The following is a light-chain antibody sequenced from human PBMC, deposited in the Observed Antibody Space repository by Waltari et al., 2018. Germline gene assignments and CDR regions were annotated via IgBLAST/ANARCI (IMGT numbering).Light chain of an antibody. CDR2: KAS. CDR3: QQYNSWPWT. CDR1: QSISSW. V-gene: IGKV1-5*03. Sequence: DIQMTQSPSTLSASVGYRVTITCRASQSISSWLAWYQQKPGKAPKLLIYKASSLESGVPSRFSGSGSGTEFTLTISSLQPDDFATYYCQQYNSWPWTFGQGTKVEIK. J-gene: IGKJ1*01.